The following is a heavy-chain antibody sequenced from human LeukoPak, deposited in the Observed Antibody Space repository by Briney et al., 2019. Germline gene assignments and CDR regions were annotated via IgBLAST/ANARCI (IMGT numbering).Heavy chain of an antibody. CDR3: ARDPYGSGRNYYYYYMDV. J-gene: IGHJ6*03. V-gene: IGHV1-2*02. CDR1: GYTFTGYY. Sequence: ASVKVSCKASGYTFTGYYMHWVRQAPGQGLEWMGWIDPNSGGTNYAQKFQGRVTMTRDTSISTAYMELSRLRSDDTAVYYCARDPYGSGRNYYYYYMDVWGKGTTVTVSS. CDR2: IDPNSGGT. D-gene: IGHD3-10*01.